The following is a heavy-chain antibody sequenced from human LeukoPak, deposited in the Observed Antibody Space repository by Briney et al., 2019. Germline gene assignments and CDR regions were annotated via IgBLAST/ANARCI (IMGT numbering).Heavy chain of an antibody. V-gene: IGHV1-18*01. D-gene: IGHD1-1*01. J-gene: IGHJ5*02. Sequence: ASVKVSCKTFGYTFTNYGISWVRQAPGQGLEWTGWISANTGNTNHAQTFQGRITLTRDTSTTTAYMELRNLTSDDTAVYYCARAGANFQNWFDPWGQGTLVTVSS. CDR3: ARAGANFQNWFDP. CDR1: GYTFTNYG. CDR2: ISANTGNT.